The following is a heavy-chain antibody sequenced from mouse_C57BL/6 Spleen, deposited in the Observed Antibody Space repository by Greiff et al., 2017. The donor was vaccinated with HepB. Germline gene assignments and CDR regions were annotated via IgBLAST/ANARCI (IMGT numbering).Heavy chain of an antibody. CDR2: IYPRSGNT. CDR3: ARKGVTGLFDY. CDR1: GYTFTSYG. D-gene: IGHD4-1*01. Sequence: VQLQQSGAELARPGASVKLSCKASGYTFTSYGISWVKQRTGQGLEWIGEIYPRSGNTYYNEKFKGKATLTADKSSSTGYMDLRSLTSEDSAVYFCARKGVTGLFDYWGQGTTLTVSS. J-gene: IGHJ2*01. V-gene: IGHV1-81*01.